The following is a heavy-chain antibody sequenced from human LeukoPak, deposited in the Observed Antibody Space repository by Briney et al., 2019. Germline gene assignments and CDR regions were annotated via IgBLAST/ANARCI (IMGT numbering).Heavy chain of an antibody. CDR3: ARAVEGPEMDIVVVPAAISRVFGWFDP. CDR2: INHSGST. CDR1: GGSFSGYY. D-gene: IGHD2-2*02. V-gene: IGHV4-34*01. J-gene: IGHJ5*02. Sequence: PSETLSLTCAVYGGSFSGYYWSWIRQPPGKGLEWIGEINHSGSTNYNPSLKSRVTISVATSKNQFSLKLSSVTAADTAVYYCARAVEGPEMDIVVVPAAISRVFGWFDPWGQGTLVTVSS.